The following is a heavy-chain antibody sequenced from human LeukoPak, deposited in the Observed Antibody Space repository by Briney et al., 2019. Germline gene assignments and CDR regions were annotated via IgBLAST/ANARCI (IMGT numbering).Heavy chain of an antibody. CDR3: ASGYYYDSSGSDAFDI. V-gene: IGHV4-38-2*02. CDR2: IYHSGST. CDR1: GYSISSGYY. J-gene: IGHJ3*02. D-gene: IGHD3-22*01. Sequence: SETLSLTCTVSGYSISSGYYWGWIRQPPGKGLEWIGSIYHSGSTYYNPSLKSRVTISVDTSKNQFSLKLSSVTAADTAVYYCASGYYYDSSGSDAFDIWGHGTMVTVSS.